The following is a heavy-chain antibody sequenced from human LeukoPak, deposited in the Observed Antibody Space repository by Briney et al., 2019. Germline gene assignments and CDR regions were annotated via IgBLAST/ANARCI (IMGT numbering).Heavy chain of an antibody. V-gene: IGHV3-66*02. D-gene: IGHD2-2*02. J-gene: IGHJ6*03. Sequence: GGSLRLSCAASGFTISSNYMSWVRQAPGKGLEWVSVIYSGGGTHCAGSVKGRFTISRDISKNTLYLQMNSLRTEDTAVYYCARDPNKVPAAISPYYYYMDVWGKGTTVTVSS. CDR3: ARDPNKVPAAISPYYYYMDV. CDR2: IYSGGGT. CDR1: GFTISSNY.